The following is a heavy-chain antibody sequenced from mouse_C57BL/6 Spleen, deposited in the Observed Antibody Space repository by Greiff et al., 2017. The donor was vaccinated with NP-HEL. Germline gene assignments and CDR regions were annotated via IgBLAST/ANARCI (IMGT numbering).Heavy chain of an antibody. Sequence: QVQLQQPGAELVKPGASVKMSCKASGYTFTSYWITWVKQRPGQGLEWIGDIYPGSGSTNYNEKFKSKATLTVDTSSSTAYMQLSSLTSEDAAVYYCASPYYGSSPGDAMDYWGQGTSVTVSS. J-gene: IGHJ4*01. D-gene: IGHD1-1*01. CDR1: GYTFTSYW. CDR3: ASPYYGSSPGDAMDY. V-gene: IGHV1-55*01. CDR2: IYPGSGST.